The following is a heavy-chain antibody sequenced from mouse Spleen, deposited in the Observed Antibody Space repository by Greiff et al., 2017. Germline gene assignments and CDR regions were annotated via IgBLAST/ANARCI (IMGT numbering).Heavy chain of an antibody. V-gene: IGHV3-8*02. CDR1: GDSITSGY. CDR2: ISYSGST. D-gene: IGHD1-1*01. Sequence: EVQVVESGPSLVKPSQTLSLTCSVTGDSITSGYWNWIRKFPGNKLEYMGYISYSGSTYYNPSLKSRISITRDTSKNQYYLQLNSVTTEDTATYYCAYYYGTSYAMDYWGQGTSVTVSS. CDR3: AYYYGTSYAMDY. J-gene: IGHJ4*01.